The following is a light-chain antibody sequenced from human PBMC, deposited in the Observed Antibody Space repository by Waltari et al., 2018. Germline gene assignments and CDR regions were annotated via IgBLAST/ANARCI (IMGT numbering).Light chain of an antibody. CDR1: SSNIGGND. CDR3: ATWEDSLNGWV. V-gene: IGLV1-44*01. CDR2: TNN. J-gene: IGLJ3*02. Sequence: QSVVIQSPSASGTPGQRVTISCSGSSSNIGGNDVYWYQQFPGTAPKLLIYTNNRRPSGFPDRFSGSKSGTSASLVISGLQSEDEADYYCATWEDSLNGWVFGGGTKLTVL.